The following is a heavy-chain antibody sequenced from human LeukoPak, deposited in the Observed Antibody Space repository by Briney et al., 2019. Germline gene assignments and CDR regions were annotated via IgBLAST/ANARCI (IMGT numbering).Heavy chain of an antibody. CDR1: GYTFTSYG. CDR3: ARDISVQGEYSSSWYDWFDP. J-gene: IGHJ5*02. D-gene: IGHD6-13*01. V-gene: IGHV1-18*01. Sequence: ASVKVSCKASGYTFTSYGISWVRQAPGQGLEWMGWISAYNGNTNYAQKLQGRVTMTTDTSTSTAYMELRSLRSDDTAVYYCARDISVQGEYSSSWYDWFDPWGQGTLVTVSS. CDR2: ISAYNGNT.